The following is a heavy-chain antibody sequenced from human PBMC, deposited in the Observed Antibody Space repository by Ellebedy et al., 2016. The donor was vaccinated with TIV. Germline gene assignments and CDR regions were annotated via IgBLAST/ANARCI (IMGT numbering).Heavy chain of an antibody. CDR1: VGSFSGYY. CDR2: INHSGST. D-gene: IGHD5-12*01. CDR3: ARVGSVSPLYFDY. V-gene: IGHV4-34*01. J-gene: IGHJ4*02. Sequence: SETLSLTXAVYVGSFSGYYWSWLRQPPGKGLEWIGEINHSGSTNYNPSLKSRLTISVDTSKNQFSLNLSSVTAADTAVYYCARVGSVSPLYFDYWGQGTLVTVSS.